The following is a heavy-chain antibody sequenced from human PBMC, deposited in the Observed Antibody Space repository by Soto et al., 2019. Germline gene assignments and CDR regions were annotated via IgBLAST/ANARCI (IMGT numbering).Heavy chain of an antibody. CDR3: MLGSGWKDFDY. V-gene: IGHV4-30-2*01. D-gene: IGHD3-22*01. CDR2: IYHSGST. Sequence: PSETLSLTCAVYGGSISSGGYSWNWIRQPPGKGLEWIGYIYHSGSTLYNPSLKSRVTISVDKSKNQFSLKLSSVTATDTAVYYCMLGSGWKDFDYWGQGTLVTVSS. J-gene: IGHJ4*02. CDR1: GGSISSGGYS.